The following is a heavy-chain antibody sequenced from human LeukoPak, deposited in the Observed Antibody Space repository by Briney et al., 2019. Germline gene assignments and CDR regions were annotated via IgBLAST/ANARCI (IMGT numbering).Heavy chain of an antibody. J-gene: IGHJ4*02. Sequence: SETQSLTCTVSGGSISSGGYYWSWIRQHPGKGLEWIGYIYYSGSTYYNPSLKSRVTISVDTSKNQFSLKLSSVTAADTAVYYCARVNFPNYYDSSGYYYYFDYWGQGTLVTVSS. D-gene: IGHD3-22*01. CDR1: GGSISSGGYY. CDR2: IYYSGST. CDR3: ARVNFPNYYDSSGYYYYFDY. V-gene: IGHV4-31*03.